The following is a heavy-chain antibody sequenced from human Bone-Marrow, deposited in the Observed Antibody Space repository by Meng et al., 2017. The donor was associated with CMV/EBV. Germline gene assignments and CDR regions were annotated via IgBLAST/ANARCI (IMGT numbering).Heavy chain of an antibody. CDR2: IRSKAYGGTT. V-gene: IGHV3-49*04. D-gene: IGHD2-2*01. J-gene: IGHJ6*02. CDR1: GFTFGDYA. CDR3: TRDPLRPAAGGYYYYGMDV. Sequence: GESLKISCTASGFTFGDYAMSWVRQAPGKGLEWVGFIRSKAYGGTTEYAASVKGRFTISRDDSKSIAYLQMNSLKTEDTAVYYCTRDPLRPAAGGYYYYGMDVWGQGTTVTVSS.